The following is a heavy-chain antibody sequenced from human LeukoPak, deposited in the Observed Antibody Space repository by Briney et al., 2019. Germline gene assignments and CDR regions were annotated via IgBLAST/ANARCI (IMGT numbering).Heavy chain of an antibody. V-gene: IGHV3-48*04. D-gene: IGHD3-16*02. CDR3: ARGGYYDYVWGSYRQYYFDY. Sequence: PGGSLRLSCAASGFTFSSYSMNWVRQAPGKGLEWVSYISSSSSTIYYADSVKGRFTISRDNAKNSLYLQMNSLRAEDTAVYYCARGGYYDYVWGSYRQYYFDYWGQGTLVTVSS. CDR1: GFTFSSYS. J-gene: IGHJ4*02. CDR2: ISSSSSTI.